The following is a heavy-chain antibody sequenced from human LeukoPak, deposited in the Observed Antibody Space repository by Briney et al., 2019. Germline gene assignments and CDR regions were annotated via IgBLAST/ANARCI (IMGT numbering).Heavy chain of an antibody. V-gene: IGHV4-30-2*01. CDR1: GGSISSGGYS. CDR2: LYHSGST. Sequence: SETLSLTCAVSGGSISSGGYSWSWIRQPPGKGLEWIGYLYHSGSTYCNPSLKSRVTISVDRSNNQFSLNLTSLTAADTAVYFCARTKALSFDSWGQGTLVTVSS. CDR3: ARTKALSFDS. J-gene: IGHJ4*02.